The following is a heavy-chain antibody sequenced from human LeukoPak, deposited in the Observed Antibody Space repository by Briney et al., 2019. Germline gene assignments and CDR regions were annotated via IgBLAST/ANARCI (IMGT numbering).Heavy chain of an antibody. V-gene: IGHV3-23*01. CDR2: ISGSGGST. J-gene: IGHJ4*02. CDR3: AKGLRYYYDSSGYYYFDY. D-gene: IGHD3-22*01. CDR1: GFTFSAYA. Sequence: GGSLRLSCAASGFTFSAYAMSWARQAPGKGLEWVSGISGSGGSTYYADSVKGRLTISRDNSKNTLYLQMNSLRAEDTAVYYCAKGLRYYYDSSGYYYFDYWGQGTLVTVSS.